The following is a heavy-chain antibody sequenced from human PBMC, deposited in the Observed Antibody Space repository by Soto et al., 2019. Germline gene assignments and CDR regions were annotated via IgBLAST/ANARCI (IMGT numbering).Heavy chain of an antibody. J-gene: IGHJ3*02. V-gene: IGHV5-51*01. Sequence: PGETLKISCKGSGYSFTSYWIGWVRQMPGKGLEWMGIIYPGDSDTRYSPSFQGQVTISADKSISTAYLQWSSLKASDTAMYYCARHRIFGVVTDAFDIWGQGTMVTVS. CDR1: GYSFTSYW. CDR2: IYPGDSDT. D-gene: IGHD3-3*01. CDR3: ARHRIFGVVTDAFDI.